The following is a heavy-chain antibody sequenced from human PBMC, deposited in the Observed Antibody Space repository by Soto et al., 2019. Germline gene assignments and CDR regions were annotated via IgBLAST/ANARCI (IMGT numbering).Heavy chain of an antibody. J-gene: IGHJ5*02. CDR3: AKGWDYYDSSGYSWFDP. V-gene: IGHV3-23*01. CDR2: ISGSGGST. CDR1: GFTFSSYA. Sequence: EVQLLESGGGLVQPGGSLRLSCAASGFTFSSYAMSWVRQAPGKGLEWVSAISGSGGSTYYADSVKGRFTISRDNSKNTLYLQMNSLRAEDTAVYYCAKGWDYYDSSGYSWFDPWGQGTLVTVSS. D-gene: IGHD3-22*01.